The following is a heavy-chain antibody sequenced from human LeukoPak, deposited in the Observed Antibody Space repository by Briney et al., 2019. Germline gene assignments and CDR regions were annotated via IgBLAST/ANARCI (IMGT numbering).Heavy chain of an antibody. D-gene: IGHD6-6*01. CDR1: GFTFSSYA. CDR2: ISGSGGST. Sequence: GGSLRLSCAASGFTFSSYAMSWVRQAPGKGLEWVSAISGSGGSTYYADSVKGRFTISRDNSKNTLYLQMNSLRAEDTAVYYCAKALAARPPFGHYYYMDVWGKGTTVTVPS. CDR3: AKALAARPPFGHYYYMDV. V-gene: IGHV3-23*01. J-gene: IGHJ6*03.